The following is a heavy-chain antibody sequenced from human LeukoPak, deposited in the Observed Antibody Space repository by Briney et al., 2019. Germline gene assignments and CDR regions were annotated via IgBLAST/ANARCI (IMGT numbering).Heavy chain of an antibody. CDR1: GFSFSTYE. Sequence: GGSLRLSCAASGFSFSTYEFHWVRHAPGKGLEWVSYISASGQTIYYADSVRGRFTISRDIAKNSLYLQMNSLRAEDTAVYYCARGSGSYGGYFDYWGQGTLVTVSS. CDR2: ISASGQTI. CDR3: ARGSGSYGGYFDY. J-gene: IGHJ4*02. V-gene: IGHV3-48*03. D-gene: IGHD1-26*01.